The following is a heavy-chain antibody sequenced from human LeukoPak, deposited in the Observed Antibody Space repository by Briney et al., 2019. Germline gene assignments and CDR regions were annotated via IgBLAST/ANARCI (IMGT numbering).Heavy chain of an antibody. CDR2: ISGSGGST. CDR1: GLTFSSYA. J-gene: IGHJ3*02. V-gene: IGHV3-23*01. CDR3: AKSWVRGVTYPDAFDI. D-gene: IGHD3-10*01. Sequence: GGSLRLSCAASGLTFSSYAMSWVRQAPGKGLERVSAISGSGGSTYYADSVKGRFTISRDNPKNTLYLQMNSLRAEDTAVYYRAKSWVRGVTYPDAFDIWGQGTMVTVSS.